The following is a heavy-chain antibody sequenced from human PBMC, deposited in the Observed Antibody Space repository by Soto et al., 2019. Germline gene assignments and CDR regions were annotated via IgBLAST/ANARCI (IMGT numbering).Heavy chain of an antibody. D-gene: IGHD7-27*01. CDR2: IIPVIDTA. CDR3: ARGSGAEAFDI. J-gene: IGHJ3*02. Sequence: QVQLVQSGAEVKKPGSSVKVSCKVSGGTFNIRWVRQAPGQGLEWMGGIIPVIDTANYARKFQGRVVISADRATKIVYVEMMSLALEDTAVYYCARGSGAEAFDIWGQGTMVTVSS. CDR1: GGTFN. V-gene: IGHV1-69*06.